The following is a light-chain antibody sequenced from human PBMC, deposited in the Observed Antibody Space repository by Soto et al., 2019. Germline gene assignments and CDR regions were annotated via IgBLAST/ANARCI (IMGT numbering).Light chain of an antibody. CDR1: SSNIGAGYD. V-gene: IGLV1-40*01. Sequence: QPVLTQAPSVSGAPGQRVTISCTGSSSNIGAGYDVHWYRQLPRTAPKLLIYANNNRPSGVPDRFSASQSGTSASLAITGLQAEDDADYYCQSFDSSLSSWVFGGGTKLTVL. CDR3: QSFDSSLSSWV. CDR2: ANN. J-gene: IGLJ3*02.